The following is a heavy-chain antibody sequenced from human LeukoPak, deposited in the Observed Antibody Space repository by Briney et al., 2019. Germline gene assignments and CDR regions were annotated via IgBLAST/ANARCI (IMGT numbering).Heavy chain of an antibody. Sequence: GGSLRLSCAASGFIFSSYWMSWVRQAPGKGLEWVANIKQDGSEKYYVDSVKGRFTISRDNAKNSLYLQMNSLRAEDTATYYCARLNIVGEYPLFDYWGQGTLVTVSS. CDR3: ARLNIVGEYPLFDY. D-gene: IGHD1-26*01. CDR2: IKQDGSEK. CDR1: GFIFSSYW. V-gene: IGHV3-7*01. J-gene: IGHJ4*02.